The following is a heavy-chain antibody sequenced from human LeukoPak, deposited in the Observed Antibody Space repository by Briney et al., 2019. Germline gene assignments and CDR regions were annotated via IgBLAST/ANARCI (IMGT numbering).Heavy chain of an antibody. CDR1: GFTFSSYA. CDR3: AKDLSIVVVVAAIIFDY. D-gene: IGHD2-15*01. J-gene: IGHJ4*02. CDR2: ISYDGSNK. Sequence: PGGSLRLSCAASGFTFSSYAMHWVRQAPGKGLEWVAVISYDGSNKYYADSVKGRFTISRDNSKNTLYLQMNSLRAEDTAVYYCAKDLSIVVVVAAIIFDYWGQGTLVTVSS. V-gene: IGHV3-30-3*01.